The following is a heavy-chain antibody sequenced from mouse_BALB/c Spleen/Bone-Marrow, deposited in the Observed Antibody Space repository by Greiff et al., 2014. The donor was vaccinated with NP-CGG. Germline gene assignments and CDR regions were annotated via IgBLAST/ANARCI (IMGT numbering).Heavy chain of an antibody. CDR1: GFNIKDTF. D-gene: IGHD2-1*01. CDR2: IDPAIGIT. V-gene: IGHV14-3*02. Sequence: LVESGAELVKPGASVKLSCTASGFNIKDTFMHWMKQRPEQGLEWIGRIDPAIGITKYDPKFQGKATITTDTSSNTAYLQLCRLTSEDTAVDYCANSGNYEGGALDYWGQGTSVTVSS. CDR3: ANSGNYEGGALDY. J-gene: IGHJ4*01.